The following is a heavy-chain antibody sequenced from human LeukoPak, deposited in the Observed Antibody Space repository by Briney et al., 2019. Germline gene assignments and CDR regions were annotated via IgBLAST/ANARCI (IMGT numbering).Heavy chain of an antibody. V-gene: IGHV3-13*01. J-gene: IGHJ6*03. Sequence: GGSLRLSCAASGFTFSTYDMHWVRQATGKRLEWVSGIGTAGDTYYPGSVRGRFTISRDNAKNSLYLQVNSLRAEDTAVYYCARVSYYYYYMDVWGKGTTVIVSS. CDR3: ARVSYYYYYMDV. CDR1: GFTFSTYD. CDR2: IGTAGDT.